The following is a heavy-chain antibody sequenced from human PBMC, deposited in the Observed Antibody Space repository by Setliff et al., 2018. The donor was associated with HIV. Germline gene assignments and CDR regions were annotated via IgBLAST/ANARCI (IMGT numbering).Heavy chain of an antibody. CDR3: ARDNALIRAPFEY. Sequence: TLSLTCTVSGGSISSHYWSWVRQPPGKGLEWIGYIFYSGTTNYSPSFRGRITISLDSSRNQFSLRLNSVSAADTAIYYCARDNALIRAPFEYWGQGALVTVSS. CDR1: GGSISSHY. D-gene: IGHD2-21*01. J-gene: IGHJ4*02. CDR2: IFYSGTT. V-gene: IGHV4-59*11.